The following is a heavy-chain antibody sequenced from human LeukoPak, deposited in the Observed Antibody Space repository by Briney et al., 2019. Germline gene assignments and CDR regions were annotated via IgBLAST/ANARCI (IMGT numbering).Heavy chain of an antibody. J-gene: IGHJ6*02. D-gene: IGHD1-1*01. CDR2: ISGSGGST. CDR3: AKGPANGYYYYYYGMDV. V-gene: IGHV3-23*01. CDR1: GFTFSSYA. Sequence: GGSLRLSCAASGFTFSSYAMSWVRQAPGKGLEWVSAISGSGGSTYYADSVKGRFTISRDNSKNTLYLQMNSLRAEDTAVYYCAKGPANGYYYYYYGMDVWGQGTTVTVSS.